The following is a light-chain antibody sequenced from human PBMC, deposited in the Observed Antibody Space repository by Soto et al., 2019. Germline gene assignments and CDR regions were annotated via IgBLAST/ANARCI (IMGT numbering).Light chain of an antibody. Sequence: DIQMTTSPSTLSASLGDSVTITCRASQIVSSYCAWYQQRPGKVPKLLIYDASSLESGVPSRFSGSGSGTEFTLTISYLQPDDFATYYCQQYNSDSPTFGQGTKVDIK. CDR2: DAS. V-gene: IGKV1-5*01. J-gene: IGKJ1*01. CDR1: QIVSSY. CDR3: QQYNSDSPT.